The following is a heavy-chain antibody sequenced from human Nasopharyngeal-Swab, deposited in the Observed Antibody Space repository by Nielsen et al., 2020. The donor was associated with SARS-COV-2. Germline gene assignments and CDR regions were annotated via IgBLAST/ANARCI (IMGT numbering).Heavy chain of an antibody. Sequence: GESLKISCAASGFTFSSYAMSWVRQAPGKGLEWVSAISGSGGSTYYADSVKGRFTISRDNSKNTLYLQMNSLRAEDTAVYYCAKVSHVLRFLEWLLYRDTSDMDVWGKGTTVTVSS. CDR2: ISGSGGST. J-gene: IGHJ6*03. CDR1: GFTFSSYA. V-gene: IGHV3-23*01. D-gene: IGHD3-3*01. CDR3: AKVSHVLRFLEWLLYRDTSDMDV.